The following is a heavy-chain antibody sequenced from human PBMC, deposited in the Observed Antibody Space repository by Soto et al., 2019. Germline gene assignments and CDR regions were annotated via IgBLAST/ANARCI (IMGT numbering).Heavy chain of an antibody. Sequence: EVQLLESGGGLVQPGGSLRLSCAASGFTFSNFGMNWVRRAPGKGLEWVSLISDSGTTTFHADSVKGRFTVSRDNSKNTLYLQMNSLTAEATAVYYCAKAARTTTLYIFDFWGPGTRVTVSS. V-gene: IGHV3-23*01. J-gene: IGHJ4*02. CDR2: ISDSGTTT. CDR3: AKAARTTTLYIFDF. CDR1: GFTFSNFG. D-gene: IGHD1-1*01.